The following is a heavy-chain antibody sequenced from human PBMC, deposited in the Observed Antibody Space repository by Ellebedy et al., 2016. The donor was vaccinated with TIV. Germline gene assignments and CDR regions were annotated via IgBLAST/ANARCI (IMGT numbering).Heavy chain of an antibody. D-gene: IGHD4-17*01. Sequence: GGSLRLSCAGSGFIFSTYGMAWVRQAPGKGLEWVAVISYDGSNKYYADSVKGRFTISRDNSKNTLYLQMNSLRAEDTAVYYCARWPSGDAPLDYWGQGTLVTVSS. J-gene: IGHJ4*02. CDR2: ISYDGSNK. CDR1: GFIFSTYG. CDR3: ARWPSGDAPLDY. V-gene: IGHV3-30*03.